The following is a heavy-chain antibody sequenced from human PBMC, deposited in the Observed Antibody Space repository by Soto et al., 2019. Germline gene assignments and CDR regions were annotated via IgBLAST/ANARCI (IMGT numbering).Heavy chain of an antibody. CDR3: ATRGDTGDIDY. CDR2: IYHSGRS. V-gene: IGHV4-59*01. D-gene: IGHD2-21*01. Sequence: SETLSLTCIVSGVSISSGYCTWIRQSPGKGPEWIGYIYHSGRSHYRASLQSRVTISVETSKNQFSLKLTSVTAADTAVYYCATRGDTGDIDYWGQGTLVTVSS. CDR1: GVSISSGY. J-gene: IGHJ4*02.